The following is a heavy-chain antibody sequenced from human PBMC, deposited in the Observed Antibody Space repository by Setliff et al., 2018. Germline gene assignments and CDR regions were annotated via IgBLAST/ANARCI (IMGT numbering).Heavy chain of an antibody. Sequence: PGESLKISCTASGLSYTNDWVSWVRQAPGKGLEWLASINPHGSEKYYADSVKGRSTISRDNAKNSLSLQMNNLRSEDTAVYYCFGAGTCSYWGQGTLVTVSS. D-gene: IGHD3-10*01. V-gene: IGHV3-7*01. CDR2: INPHGSEK. CDR3: FGAGTCSY. J-gene: IGHJ4*02. CDR1: GLSYTNDW.